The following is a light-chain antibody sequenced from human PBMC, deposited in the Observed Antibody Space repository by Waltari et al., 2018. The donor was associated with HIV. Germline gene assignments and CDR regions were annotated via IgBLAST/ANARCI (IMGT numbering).Light chain of an antibody. CDR3: QAWDSSTVV. V-gene: IGLV3-1*01. J-gene: IGLJ2*01. CDR2: QDS. Sequence: SYELTQPPSVSVSPGQTASITCSGDKLGDKYACWYQQKPGQYPVVVIYQDSKRPSGSPERFSGSNSGNTATLTISGTQAMDEADYYCQAWDSSTVVFGGGTKLTVL. CDR1: KLGDKY.